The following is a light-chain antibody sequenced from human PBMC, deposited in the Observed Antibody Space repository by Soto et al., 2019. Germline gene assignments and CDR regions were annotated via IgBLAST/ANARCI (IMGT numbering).Light chain of an antibody. CDR1: QYINTR. CDR2: QTS. J-gene: IGKJ1*01. Sequence: EIVLTQSPATLSSFPGDRVTLSCRASQYINTRLAWYQHRPGQAPRLLIYQTSLRAAGIPARFSASESGTDFTLTVTVVQPEDFALYYCHQRQSWPRTFGQGT. V-gene: IGKV3-11*01. CDR3: HQRQSWPRT.